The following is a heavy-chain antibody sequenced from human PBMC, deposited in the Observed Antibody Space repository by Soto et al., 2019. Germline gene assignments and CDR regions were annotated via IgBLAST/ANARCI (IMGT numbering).Heavy chain of an antibody. CDR2: INSDGTIS. Sequence: EGSLRRYSAAPGFTLDTYRMNWVRQAPGKGPEWLSGINSDGTISSYADSVKGRFTISRDKARNTLSLQMNSLRADDTAVYYCARLSGGHSAFFSYGMDAWGQGTTVTVSS. CDR1: GFTLDTYR. J-gene: IGHJ6*02. D-gene: IGHD2-21*02. CDR3: ARLSGGHSAFFSYGMDA. V-gene: IGHV3-74*01.